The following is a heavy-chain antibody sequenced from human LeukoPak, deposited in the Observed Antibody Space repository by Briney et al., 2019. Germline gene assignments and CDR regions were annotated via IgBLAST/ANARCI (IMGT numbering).Heavy chain of an antibody. CDR3: ARTGHSNAKDAFEI. CDR1: GYFFTNYW. D-gene: IGHD6-13*01. J-gene: IGHJ3*02. Sequence: GESLKISCKGSGYFFTNYWIGWVRQMPGKGLEWMGIIYPGDSDTRYSPSFQGQVTISADKSINIAYLQWSSLKASDTAMYYCARTGHSNAKDAFEIWGQGTMVTVSS. CDR2: IYPGDSDT. V-gene: IGHV5-51*01.